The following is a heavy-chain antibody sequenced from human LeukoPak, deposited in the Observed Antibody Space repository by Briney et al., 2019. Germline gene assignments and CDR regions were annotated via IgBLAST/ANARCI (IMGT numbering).Heavy chain of an antibody. D-gene: IGHD2-21*02. V-gene: IGHV1-2*02. CDR3: ARGNRGNSGFVLNCYYYGMDV. CDR1: GYTFTGYY. CDR2: INPNSGGT. J-gene: IGHJ6*02. Sequence: ASVKVSCKASGYTFTGYYMHWVRQAPGQGLEWMGWINPNSGGTNYAQKFQGRVTMTRDTSISTAYMELSRLRSDDTAVYYCARGNRGNSGFVLNCYYYGMDVWGQGTTVTVSS.